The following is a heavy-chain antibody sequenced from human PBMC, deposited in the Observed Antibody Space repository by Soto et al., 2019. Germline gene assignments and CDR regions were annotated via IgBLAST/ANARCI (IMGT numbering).Heavy chain of an antibody. D-gene: IGHD2-15*01. CDR2: IYYSGST. V-gene: IGHV4-59*01. J-gene: IGHJ4*02. Sequence: QVQLQESGPGLVKPSETLSLTCTVSGGSISSYYWSWIRQPPGKGLEWIGYIYYSGSTNYNPSLKSRVTISVDTSKNQFSLKLSSMTAADTAVYYCARGWWPSFDFWGRGTLVTVSS. CDR1: GGSISSYY. CDR3: ARGWWPSFDF.